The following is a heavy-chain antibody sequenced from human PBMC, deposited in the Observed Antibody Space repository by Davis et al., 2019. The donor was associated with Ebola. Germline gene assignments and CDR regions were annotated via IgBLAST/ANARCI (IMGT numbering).Heavy chain of an antibody. Sequence: MPGGSLRLSCTVSGGSISNYYWSWIRQPPGKGLEWIGYIYYTGSTNYNPSLKSRVTISVDTSKNQFSLKLSSVTAAYTAVYFCARGRDYYDSSSNFDYWGQGTLVTVSS. V-gene: IGHV4-59*01. CDR1: GGSISNYY. J-gene: IGHJ4*02. D-gene: IGHD3-22*01. CDR3: ARGRDYYDSSSNFDY. CDR2: IYYTGST.